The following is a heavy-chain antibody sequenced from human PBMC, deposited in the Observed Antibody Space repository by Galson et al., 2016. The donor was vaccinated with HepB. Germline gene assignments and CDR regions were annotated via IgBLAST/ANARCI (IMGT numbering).Heavy chain of an antibody. Sequence: DGSNNIYYWSWIRQSAGKGLEWIWRLYATGSTVYNPSLRSRVTMSIDKSNNQFSLRLTSVTAADTAVYYCARDYVRPVDTWGQGILVTVSS. J-gene: IGHJ5*02. V-gene: IGHV4-4*07. CDR1: DGSNNIYY. CDR2: LYATGST. D-gene: IGHD3-10*02. CDR3: ARDYVRPVDT.